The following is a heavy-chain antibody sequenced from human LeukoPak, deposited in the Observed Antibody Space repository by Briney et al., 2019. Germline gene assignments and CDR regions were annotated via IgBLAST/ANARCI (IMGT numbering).Heavy chain of an antibody. D-gene: IGHD6-13*01. Sequence: GGSLRLSCAASGFTFSSYAMHWVRQAPGKGLEWVAVISYDGSNKYYADSVKGRFTISRDNSKNTLYLQMNSLRAGDTAVYYCARDVYSSSWYYFDYWGQGTLVTVSS. J-gene: IGHJ4*02. CDR2: ISYDGSNK. CDR1: GFTFSSYA. CDR3: ARDVYSSSWYYFDY. V-gene: IGHV3-30*14.